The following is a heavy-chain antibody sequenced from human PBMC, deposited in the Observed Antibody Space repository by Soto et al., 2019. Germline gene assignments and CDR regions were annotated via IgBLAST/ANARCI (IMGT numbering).Heavy chain of an antibody. CDR2: IYSGVTT. CDR3: ARGHWVSAYGAGAYFDY. V-gene: IGHV3-66*01. J-gene: IGHJ4*02. D-gene: IGHD3-16*01. CDR1: GITVSTNY. Sequence: GGSLRLSCAASGITVSTNYMGGVRQAPGMGLEWVSVIYSGVTTHYADSVKGRFTISRDNSKNTLYLHMSSLRAEDTAVYYCARGHWVSAYGAGAYFDYWGQGTLVTVSS.